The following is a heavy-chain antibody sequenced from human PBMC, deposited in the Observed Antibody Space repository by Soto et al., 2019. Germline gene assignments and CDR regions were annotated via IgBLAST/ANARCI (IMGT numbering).Heavy chain of an antibody. V-gene: IGHV2-5*01. D-gene: IGHD4-17*01. CDR3: ARGYTYDFDY. CDR2: IFWNDDK. J-gene: IGHJ4*02. Sequence: QITLKESGPTLVKPTQTLTLTCTFPGFSFTNSGVTVGWIRQPPGKALEWLALIFWNDDKRYSPSLKSRLTITKDTSKNQVVLTMTNMYPVDTATYYCARGYTYDFDYWGQGTLVTVSS. CDR1: GFSFTNSGVT.